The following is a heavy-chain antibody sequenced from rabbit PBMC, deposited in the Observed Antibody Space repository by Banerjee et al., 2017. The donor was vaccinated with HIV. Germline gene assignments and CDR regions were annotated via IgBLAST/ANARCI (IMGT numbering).Heavy chain of an antibody. Sequence: QLKETGGGLVQPGGSLTLSCKASGFDLTTYYMNWVRQAPGKGLEWIGSIYAGRGRTYYASWVNGRFTISSDNAQNTVDLQMNSLTAADTATYFCARIDPRYYTSGWDYFNLWGQGTLVTVS. CDR3: ARIDPRYYTSGWDYFNL. D-gene: IGHD4-1*01. J-gene: IGHJ4*01. CDR2: IYAGRGRT. CDR1: GFDLTTYY. V-gene: IGHV1S7*01.